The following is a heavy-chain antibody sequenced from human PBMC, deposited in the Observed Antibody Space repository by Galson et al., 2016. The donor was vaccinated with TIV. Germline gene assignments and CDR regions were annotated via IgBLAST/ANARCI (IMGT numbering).Heavy chain of an antibody. D-gene: IGHD1-26*01. Sequence: SLRLSCAASGFTFSNAWMSWVRQAPGKGLEWVGRIRSYFDGGTKEYSVSVQGRFTISRDDSKNTLYLQMNSLKVEDTGVYYCARDHWWEPAYDNWGQGTLVTVSS. CDR1: GFTFSNAW. CDR2: IRSYFDGGTK. CDR3: ARDHWWEPAYDN. V-gene: IGHV3-15*01. J-gene: IGHJ4*02.